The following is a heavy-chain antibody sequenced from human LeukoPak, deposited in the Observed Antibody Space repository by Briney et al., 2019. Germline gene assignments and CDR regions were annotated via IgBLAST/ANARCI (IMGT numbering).Heavy chain of an antibody. CDR3: ASLRVPGDFDY. CDR1: GGSFSGYY. V-gene: IGHV4-34*01. CDR2: INHSGST. Sequence: PSETLSLTCAVYGGSFSGYYWSWIRQPPGKGLEWIGEINHSGSTNYNPSLKSRVTISVDTSKNQFSLKLSSVTAADTAVYYCASLRVPGDFDYWGQGTLVTVSS. J-gene: IGHJ4*02. D-gene: IGHD3-16*01.